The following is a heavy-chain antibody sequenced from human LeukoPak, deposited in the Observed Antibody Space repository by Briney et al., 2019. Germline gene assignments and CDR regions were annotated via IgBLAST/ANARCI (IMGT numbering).Heavy chain of an antibody. CDR1: GFTFSSYS. D-gene: IGHD1-1*01. Sequence: PGGSLRLSCAASGFTFSSYSMNWVRQAPGKGLEWVSSISSSSSYIYYADSVKGRFTISRGNAKNSLYLQMNSLRAEDTAVYYCAKSRADVQDFDYWGQGTLVTVSS. CDR3: AKSRADVQDFDY. CDR2: ISSSSSYI. J-gene: IGHJ4*02. V-gene: IGHV3-21*01.